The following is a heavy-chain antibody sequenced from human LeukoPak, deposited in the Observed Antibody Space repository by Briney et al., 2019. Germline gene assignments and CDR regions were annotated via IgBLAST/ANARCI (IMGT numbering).Heavy chain of an antibody. CDR3: ARGNTAHYYYYYGMDV. CDR2: IYSGGST. CDR1: GFTVSSNY. J-gene: IGHJ6*02. Sequence: GGSLRLSCAASGFTVSSNYMSWVRQAPGKGLEWVSVIYSGGSTYYADSVKGRFTISRDNSKNTLYLQMNSLRAEDTAVYYCARGNTAHYYYYYGMDVWGQGTTVTVSS. V-gene: IGHV3-66*02. D-gene: IGHD2/OR15-2a*01.